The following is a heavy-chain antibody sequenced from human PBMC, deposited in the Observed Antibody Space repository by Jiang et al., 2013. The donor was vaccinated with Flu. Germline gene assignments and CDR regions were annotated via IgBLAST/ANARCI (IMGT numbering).Heavy chain of an antibody. J-gene: IGHJ5*02. Sequence: GSGLVKPSETLSLTCTVSGGSMNNHYWSWVRQSPEKGLEWIGYIYYSGSTNYNPSLRSRVTISVDTSKNQFSLNLTSVTAADTAVYYCARQGIFSSGYYNWFDPWGQGTLVTVSS. D-gene: IGHD6-19*01. CDR1: GGSMNNHY. CDR2: IYYSGST. V-gene: IGHV4-59*08. CDR3: ARQGIFSSGYYNWFDP.